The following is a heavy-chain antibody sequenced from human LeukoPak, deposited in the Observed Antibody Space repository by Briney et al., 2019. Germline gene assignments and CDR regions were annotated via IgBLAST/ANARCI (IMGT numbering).Heavy chain of an antibody. CDR3: ARDLGSQIAAADRNWFDP. CDR2: ISAYNGNT. D-gene: IGHD6-13*01. V-gene: IGHV1-18*01. CDR1: GYTFTSYG. J-gene: IGHJ5*02. Sequence: ASVKVSSKASGYTFTSYGISWVRQAPGQGLEWMGWISAYNGNTNYAQKLQGRVTMTTDTSTSTAYMELRSLRSDDTAVYYCARDLGSQIAAADRNWFDPWGQGTLVTVSS.